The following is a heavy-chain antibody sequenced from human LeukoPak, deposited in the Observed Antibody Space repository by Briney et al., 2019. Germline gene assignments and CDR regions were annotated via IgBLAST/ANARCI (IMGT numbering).Heavy chain of an antibody. V-gene: IGHV4-39*02. CDR3: ARDLYSSSDGYYFDY. CDR1: GGSIRSSYYY. Sequence: SETLSLTCTVSGGSIRSSYYYWGRIRQPPGKGLEWIGSIYDSGSTYYNPSLKSRVTISVDTSKNQFSLQLNSVTPEDTAVYYCARDLYSSSDGYYFDYWGQGTLVTVSS. CDR2: IYDSGST. J-gene: IGHJ4*02. D-gene: IGHD6-6*01.